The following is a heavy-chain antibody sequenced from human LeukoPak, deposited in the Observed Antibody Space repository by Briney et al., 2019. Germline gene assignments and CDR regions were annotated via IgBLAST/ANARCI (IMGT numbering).Heavy chain of an antibody. Sequence: GASVKVSCKASGGTFSSYAISWVRQAPGQGLEWMGGIIPIFGTANYAQKFQGRVTITADESTSKAYMELSSLRSEDTAVYYCARVLDSSSWYSDYWGQGTLVTVSS. CDR1: GGTFSSYA. D-gene: IGHD6-13*01. V-gene: IGHV1-69*13. CDR2: IIPIFGTA. CDR3: ARVLDSSSWYSDY. J-gene: IGHJ4*02.